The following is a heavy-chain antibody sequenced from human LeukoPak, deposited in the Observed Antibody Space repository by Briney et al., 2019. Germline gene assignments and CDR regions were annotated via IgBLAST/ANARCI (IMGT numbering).Heavy chain of an antibody. J-gene: IGHJ4*02. CDR3: VREHGGNSGFDY. D-gene: IGHD4-23*01. CDR1: EYTFTAYY. CDR2: INANSGDT. V-gene: IGHV1-2*02. Sequence: ASVKVSCKASEYTFTAYYMHWVRQAPGQGLEWMGWINANSGDTNYAQTFQGRVTVTRDTSINTAYVELRGLTSDDTAVYYCVREHGGNSGFDYWGQGTLVTVSS.